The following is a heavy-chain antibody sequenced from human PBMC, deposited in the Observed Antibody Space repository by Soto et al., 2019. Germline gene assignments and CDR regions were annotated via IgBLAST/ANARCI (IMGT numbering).Heavy chain of an antibody. CDR2: TNSDGSDT. D-gene: IGHD6-19*01. Sequence: EVQLVESGGGLVQPGGSLRLSCAASGFTFSSYWMYWVRQAPGKGLVCVSRTNSDGSDTSYADSVKGRFTISRDNAKNTLYLQMNSLRAEDTAVYYCARDRGWSLFDYWGQGTLVTVS. CDR3: ARDRGWSLFDY. V-gene: IGHV3-74*01. J-gene: IGHJ4*02. CDR1: GFTFSSYW.